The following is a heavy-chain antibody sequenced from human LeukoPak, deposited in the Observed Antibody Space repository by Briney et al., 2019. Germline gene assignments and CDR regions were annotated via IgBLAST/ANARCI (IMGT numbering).Heavy chain of an antibody. CDR1: GFTFSSYW. J-gene: IGHJ6*02. D-gene: IGHD6-19*01. CDR2: IKQDGSEK. Sequence: GGSLRLSCAASGFTFSSYWMSWVRQAPGKGLEWVANIKQDGSEKYYVDSVKGRFTISRDNAKNSLYLQMNSLRAEDTAVYYCARELGYSSGWYAPYYYGMDVWGQGTTVTVSS. V-gene: IGHV3-7*01. CDR3: ARELGYSSGWYAPYYYGMDV.